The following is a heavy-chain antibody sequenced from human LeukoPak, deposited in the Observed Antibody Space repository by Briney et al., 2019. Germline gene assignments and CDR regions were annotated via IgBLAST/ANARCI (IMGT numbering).Heavy chain of an antibody. J-gene: IGHJ4*02. V-gene: IGHV3-30*18. D-gene: IGHD6-13*01. CDR3: AKSGIAAAGQRGYFDY. Sequence: PGRSLRLSCAASGFTFSSYGIHWVRQAPGKGLEWVAVISNDGSNKYYADSVKGRFTISRDNSKNTVYLQMNSPRGEDTAVYYCAKSGIAAAGQRGYFDYWGQGTLVTVSS. CDR1: GFTFSSYG. CDR2: ISNDGSNK.